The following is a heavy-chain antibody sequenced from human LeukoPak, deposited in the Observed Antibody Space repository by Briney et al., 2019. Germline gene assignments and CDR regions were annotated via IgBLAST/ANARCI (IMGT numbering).Heavy chain of an antibody. CDR2: TYYRSKWYN. CDR1: GDSVSNNSVS. V-gene: IGHV6-1*01. CDR3: AREFHPRDFDY. J-gene: IGHJ4*02. Sequence: SQTLSLTCAISGDSVSNNSVSWHWIRQSPSRGLEWLGRTYYRSKWYNDYAVSVKSRITINPDTSKNHFSLQLNSVTPDDTAVYYCAREFHPRDFDYWGQGTLVTVSS.